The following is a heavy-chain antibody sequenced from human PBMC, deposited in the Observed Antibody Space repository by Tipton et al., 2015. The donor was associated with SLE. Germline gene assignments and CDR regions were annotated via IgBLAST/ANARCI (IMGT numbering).Heavy chain of an antibody. D-gene: IGHD4-17*01. J-gene: IGHJ3*02. CDR3: AKRIYGDYGDDAFDI. Sequence: SLRLSCAASGFTFSSYGMHWVRQAPGKGLEWVAVISYDGSNKYYADSVKGRFTISRDNSKNTLYLQMNSLRAEDTAVYYCAKRIYGDYGDDAFDIWGQGTMVTVSS. CDR1: GFTFSSYG. V-gene: IGHV3-30*18. CDR2: ISYDGSNK.